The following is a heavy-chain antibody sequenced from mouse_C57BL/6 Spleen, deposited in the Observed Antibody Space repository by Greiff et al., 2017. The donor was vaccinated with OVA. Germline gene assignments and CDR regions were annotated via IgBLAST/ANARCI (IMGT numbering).Heavy chain of an antibody. CDR2: IDPETGGT. D-gene: IGHD2-5*01. V-gene: IGHV1-15*01. Sequence: QVTLKESGAELVRPGASVTLSCKASGYTFTDYEMHWVKQTPVHGLEWIGAIDPETGGTAYTQKFKGKAILTADKSSSTAYMERRSLTSEDSAVYYCTTYYSNYYAMDYWGQGTSVTVSS. J-gene: IGHJ4*01. CDR1: GYTFTDYE. CDR3: TTYYSNYYAMDY.